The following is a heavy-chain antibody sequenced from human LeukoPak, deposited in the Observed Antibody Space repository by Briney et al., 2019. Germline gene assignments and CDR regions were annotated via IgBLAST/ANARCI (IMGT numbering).Heavy chain of an antibody. J-gene: IGHJ4*02. D-gene: IGHD6-19*01. CDR2: INHSGST. CDR1: GGSFSGYY. V-gene: IGHV4-34*01. Sequence: SETLSLTCAVYGGSFSGYYWSWIRQPPGKGLEWIGEINHSGSTNYSPSLKSRVTISVDTSKNQFSLKLSSVTAADTAVYYCARAEQWLVYYLDYWGQGTLVTVSS. CDR3: ARAEQWLVYYLDY.